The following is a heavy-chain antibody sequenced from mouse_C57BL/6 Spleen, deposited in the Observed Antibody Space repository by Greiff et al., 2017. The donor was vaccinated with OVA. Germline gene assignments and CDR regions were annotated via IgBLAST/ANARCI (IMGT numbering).Heavy chain of an antibody. J-gene: IGHJ2*01. CDR1: GFTFSSYA. V-gene: IGHV5-4*03. Sequence: EVKVEESGGGLVKPGGSLKLSCAASGFTFSSYAMSWVRQTPEKRLEWVATISDGGSYTYYPDNVKGRFTISRDNAKNNLYLQMSHLKSEDTAMYYCARVGPRDLDYWGQGTTLTVSS. CDR3: ARVGPRDLDY. CDR2: ISDGGSYT.